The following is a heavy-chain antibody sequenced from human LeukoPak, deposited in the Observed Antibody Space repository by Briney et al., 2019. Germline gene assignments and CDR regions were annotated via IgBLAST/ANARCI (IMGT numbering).Heavy chain of an antibody. D-gene: IGHD6-6*01. CDR3: ARHVGTRGPGSSSDGYYYMDV. J-gene: IGHJ6*03. CDR2: IYYSGST. CDR1: GGSISSSSYY. V-gene: IGHV4-39*01. Sequence: SETLSLTCTVSGGSISSSSYYWGWIRQPPGKGLEWIGSIYYSGSTYYNPSLKSRVTISVDTSKNQFSLKLSSVTAADTAVYYCARHVGTRGPGSSSDGYYYMDVWGKGTTVTVSS.